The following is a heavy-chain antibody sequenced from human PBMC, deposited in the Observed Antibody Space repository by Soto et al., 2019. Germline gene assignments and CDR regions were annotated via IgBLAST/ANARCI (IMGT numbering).Heavy chain of an antibody. CDR1: GFTFSSYW. CDR3: ACSSSGPYY. Sequence: SGFTFSSYWMIWVRQAPGKGLEWVANIKQDGSEKYYVDSVKGRFTISRDNAKNSLYLQMNSLRAEDTAVYYCACSSSGPYYWGQGTLVTVSS. V-gene: IGHV3-7*05. J-gene: IGHJ4*02. CDR2: IKQDGSEK. D-gene: IGHD6-19*01.